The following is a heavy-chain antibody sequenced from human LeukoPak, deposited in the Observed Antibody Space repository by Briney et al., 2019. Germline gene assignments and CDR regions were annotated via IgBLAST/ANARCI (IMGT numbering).Heavy chain of an antibody. CDR1: GFTFSSYG. V-gene: IGHV3-30*18. D-gene: IGHD5-18*01. CDR3: AKDLTIVGYSYGLDAFDI. J-gene: IGHJ3*02. Sequence: GGSLRLSCAASGFTFSSYGMHWVRQAPGKGLEWVAVISYDGSNKYYADSVKGRFTISRDNSKNTLYLQMNSLRAEDTAVYYCAKDLTIVGYSYGLDAFDIWGQGTMVTVSS. CDR2: ISYDGSNK.